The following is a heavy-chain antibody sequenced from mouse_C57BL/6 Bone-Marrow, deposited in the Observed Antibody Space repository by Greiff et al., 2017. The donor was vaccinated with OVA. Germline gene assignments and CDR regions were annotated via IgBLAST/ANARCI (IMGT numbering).Heavy chain of an antibody. V-gene: IGHV6-3*01. J-gene: IGHJ2*01. CDR1: GFTFSNYW. D-gene: IGHD2-2*01. Sequence: EVKVEESGGGLVQPGGSMKLSCVASGFTFSNYWMNWVRQSPEKGLEWVAQIRLKSDNYATHYAESVKGRFTISRDDSKSSVYLQMNNLRAEDTGIYYCTGMVTTGGSDYWGQGTTLTVSS. CDR3: TGMVTTGGSDY. CDR2: IRLKSDNYAT.